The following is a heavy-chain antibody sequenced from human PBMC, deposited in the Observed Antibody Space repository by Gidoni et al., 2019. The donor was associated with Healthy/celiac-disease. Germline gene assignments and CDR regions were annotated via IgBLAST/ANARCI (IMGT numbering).Heavy chain of an antibody. D-gene: IGHD4-17*01. CDR3: ARGYMDYGDYEFDY. J-gene: IGHJ4*02. Sequence: EVQLVESGGGLVQPGGSLRLSCAASGFPFRSYEMNWVRQAPGKGLEWVSYISSSGSTIYYADSVKGRFTISRDNAKNSLYLQMNSLRAEDTAVYYCARGYMDYGDYEFDYWGQGTLVTVSS. CDR2: ISSSGSTI. V-gene: IGHV3-48*03. CDR1: GFPFRSYE.